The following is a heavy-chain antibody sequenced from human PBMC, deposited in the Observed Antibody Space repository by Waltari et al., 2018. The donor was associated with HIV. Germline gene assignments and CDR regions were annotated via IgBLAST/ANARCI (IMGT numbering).Heavy chain of an antibody. Sequence: EVQLVQSGPEVKKPGESLKLSCTVSGSTVTNYWIGWARQMPGKGLEWMGVIYPGDSDTRYSPSFQGQVTISADKSITTAYLQWTSLKASDTAMYYCARLKDIVVVVSLSAFDYWGQGTLVTVSS. D-gene: IGHD2-15*01. CDR1: GSTVTNYW. CDR3: ARLKDIVVVVSLSAFDY. CDR2: IYPGDSDT. V-gene: IGHV5-51*01. J-gene: IGHJ4*02.